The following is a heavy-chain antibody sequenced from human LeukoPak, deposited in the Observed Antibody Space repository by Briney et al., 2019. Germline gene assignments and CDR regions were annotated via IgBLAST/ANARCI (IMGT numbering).Heavy chain of an antibody. CDR2: IYYSGST. CDR3: SSSPYGDYVEYFDY. CDR1: GGSISSYY. J-gene: IGHJ4*02. V-gene: IGHV4-59*01. Sequence: PSETLSLTCTVSGGSISSYYWSWIRQPPGKGLEWIGYIYYSGSTNYNPSLKSRVTISVDTSKNQFSLKLSSVTAADTAVYYCSSSPYGDYVEYFDYWGQGTLVTVSS. D-gene: IGHD4-17*01.